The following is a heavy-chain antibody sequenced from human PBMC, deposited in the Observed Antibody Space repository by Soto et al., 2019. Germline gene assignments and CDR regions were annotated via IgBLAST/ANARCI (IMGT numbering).Heavy chain of an antibody. CDR3: ARHKSTSSYYFGMDV. D-gene: IGHD1-1*01. CDR1: GYSVASNTFY. CDR2: ISYSGST. Sequence: PATPYQTCSVTGYSVASNTFYCDWIRQLPGKGLEWIGSISYSGSTYYNPSLKSRITISADTSKNQFSLKLTSVTAADTAVYYCARHKSTSSYYFGMDVWGQGTTVT. V-gene: IGHV4-39*01. J-gene: IGHJ6*02.